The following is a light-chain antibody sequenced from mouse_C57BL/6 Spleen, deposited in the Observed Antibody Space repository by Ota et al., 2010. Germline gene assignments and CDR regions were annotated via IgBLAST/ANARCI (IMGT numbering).Light chain of an antibody. CDR1: SSVSY. CDR2: DTS. J-gene: IGKJ4*01. V-gene: IGKV4-55*01. CDR3: QQWSSYPPT. Sequence: IVLTQSPAIMSASPGEKVTMTCSASSSVSYMYWYQQKPGSSPRLLIYDTSNLASGVPVRFSGSGSGTSYSLTISRMEAEDAATYYCQQWSSYPPTFGSGTKLEI.